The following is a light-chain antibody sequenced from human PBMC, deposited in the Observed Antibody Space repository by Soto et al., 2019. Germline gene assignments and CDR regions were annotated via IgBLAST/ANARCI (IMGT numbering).Light chain of an antibody. V-gene: IGKV3-20*01. J-gene: IGKJ4*01. CDR3: QQYGNSPLT. Sequence: EIVLTQSPGTLSLSPGERATLSCRASQSVSSSYLAWYQQKPGQAPRFLIYGASSRATGIPDRFSGSGSGTDFTLTISRLEPEDFAVYYCQQYGNSPLTFGGGTKVEIK. CDR2: GAS. CDR1: QSVSSSY.